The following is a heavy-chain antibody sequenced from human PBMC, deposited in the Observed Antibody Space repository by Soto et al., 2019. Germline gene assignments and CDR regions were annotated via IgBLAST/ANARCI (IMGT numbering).Heavy chain of an antibody. CDR2: MNPNSGNT. J-gene: IGHJ4*02. CDR1: GYTFTSYD. V-gene: IGHV1-8*01. D-gene: IGHD5-18*01. CDR3: ARAHVDTGPYFDY. Sequence: ASVKVSCKASGYTFTSYDINWVRQATGQGLEWMGWMNPNSGNTGYAQKFQGRVTMTRNTSISTAYMELSSLRSEDTAVYYCARAHVDTGPYFDYWGQGTLVTISS.